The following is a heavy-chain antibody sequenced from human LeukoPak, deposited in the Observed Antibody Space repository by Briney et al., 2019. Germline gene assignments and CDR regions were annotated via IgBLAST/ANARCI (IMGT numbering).Heavy chain of an antibody. V-gene: IGHV4-34*01. CDR1: GGSFSGYY. CDR2: INHSGST. Sequence: SETLSLTCAVYGGSFSGYYWSWIRQPPGKGLEWIGEINHSGSTNYNPSLKSRVTISVDTSKNQFSLKLSSVTAADTAVYYCASEAAPSGVRTYYFDYWGQGTLVTVSS. CDR3: ASEAAPSGVRTYYFDY. D-gene: IGHD3-16*01. J-gene: IGHJ4*02.